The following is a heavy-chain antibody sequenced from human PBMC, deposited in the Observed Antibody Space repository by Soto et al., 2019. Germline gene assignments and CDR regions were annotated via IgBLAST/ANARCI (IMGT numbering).Heavy chain of an antibody. CDR2: ISYDGSNK. V-gene: IGHV3-30-3*01. Sequence: QVQLVESGGGVVQPGRSLRLSCAASGFTFSSYAMHWVRQAPGKGLEWVAVISYDGSNKYYADSVKGRFTISRNNSKNTLYLQMNSLRDEDTAVYYCARDLTPNYDILTGYDYGMDVWGQGTTVTVSS. CDR3: ARDLTPNYDILTGYDYGMDV. J-gene: IGHJ6*02. CDR1: GFTFSSYA. D-gene: IGHD3-9*01.